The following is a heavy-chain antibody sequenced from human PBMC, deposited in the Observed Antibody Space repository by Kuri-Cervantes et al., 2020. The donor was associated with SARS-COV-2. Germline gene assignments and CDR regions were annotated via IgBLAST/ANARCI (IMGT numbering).Heavy chain of an antibody. CDR2: INPDGSYT. J-gene: IGHJ4*02. Sequence: ESLKISCAASGFTFSGHWIHWVRQAPGKGLLWVSRINPDGSYTNNADSVKGRSTLSRDNAKNMLFLQMNSLRAEDTAVYYCVRDGDHWNFDYWGQGTLVTVSS. CDR3: VRDGDHWNFDY. D-gene: IGHD1-1*01. V-gene: IGHV3-74*01. CDR1: GFTFSGHW.